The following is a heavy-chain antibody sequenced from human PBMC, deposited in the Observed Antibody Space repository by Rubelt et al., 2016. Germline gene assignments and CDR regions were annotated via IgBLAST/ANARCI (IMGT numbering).Heavy chain of an antibody. CDR1: GGSISSSSYY. CDR2: INHSGST. Sequence: QLQLQESGPGLVKLSETLSLTCTVSGGSISSSSYYWSWIRQPPGKGLEWIGEINHSGSTNYNPSLKSRVTISVDASKNQFSPKLSSVTAADTAVYYCARGYCTNGVFYGGDYWGQGPLVTVSS. V-gene: IGHV4-39*07. D-gene: IGHD2-8*01. CDR3: ARGYCTNGVFYGGDY. J-gene: IGHJ4*02.